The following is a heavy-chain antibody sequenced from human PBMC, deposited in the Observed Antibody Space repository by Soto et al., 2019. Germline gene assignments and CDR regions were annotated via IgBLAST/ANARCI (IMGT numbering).Heavy chain of an antibody. CDR2: ISGSGGST. CDR3: AKASTIFGVAPIDY. CDR1: GFTFISYA. Sequence: PGGSLRLSCAASGFTFISYAMSWVRQAPGKGLEWVSAISGSGGSTYYADSVKGRFTISRDNSKNTLYLQMNSLRAEDTAVYYCAKASTIFGVAPIDYWGQGTLVTVSS. D-gene: IGHD3-3*01. J-gene: IGHJ4*02. V-gene: IGHV3-23*01.